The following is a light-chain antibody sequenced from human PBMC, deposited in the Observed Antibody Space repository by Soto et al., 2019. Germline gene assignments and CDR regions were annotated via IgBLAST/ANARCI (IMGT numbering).Light chain of an antibody. V-gene: IGKV3-11*01. CDR3: QQRSTLPIT. CDR1: QSISTY. CDR2: DAS. J-gene: IGKJ5*01. Sequence: TLSFYPKNRSTFPCRTGQSISTYLAWYQQKPGQAPRLFIYDASSRATGIPSRFSGSGSGTDFTLTMSIEAADYLADYYSQQRSTLPITFRQGTRLEI.